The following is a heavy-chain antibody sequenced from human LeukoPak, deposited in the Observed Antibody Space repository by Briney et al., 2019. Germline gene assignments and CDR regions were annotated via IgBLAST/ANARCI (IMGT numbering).Heavy chain of an antibody. V-gene: IGHV3-48*01. CDR3: ARDGFRITIFEVPRGWFDP. CDR2: ISSSSSTI. Sequence: PGGSLRLSCAASGFTFSSYSMNWVRQAPGKGLEWVSYISSSSSTIYYADSVKGRFTISRDNAKNSLYLQMNSLRAEDTAVYYCARDGFRITIFEVPRGWFDPWGQGTLVTVSS. CDR1: GFTFSSYS. J-gene: IGHJ5*02. D-gene: IGHD3-3*01.